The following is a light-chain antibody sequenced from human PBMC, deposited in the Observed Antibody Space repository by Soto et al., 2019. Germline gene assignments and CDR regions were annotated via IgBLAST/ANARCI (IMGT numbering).Light chain of an antibody. CDR3: ATWDDSLSGGGV. V-gene: IGLV1-47*01. J-gene: IGLJ3*02. CDR1: SSSIGSNY. Sequence: QSVLTQPPSASGTPGQRVTISCSGSSSSIGSNYVYWYQQLPGTAPKLLIYRDNQRPSGVPDRFSGSKSGTSASLAISGLRSEDEADYYCATWDDSLSGGGVFGGGTKLTVL. CDR2: RDN.